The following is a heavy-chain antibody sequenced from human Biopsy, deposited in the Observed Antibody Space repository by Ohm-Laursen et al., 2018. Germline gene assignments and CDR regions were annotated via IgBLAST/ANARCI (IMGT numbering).Heavy chain of an antibody. D-gene: IGHD4-17*01. V-gene: IGHV4-34*08. CDR3: GNEVYGRDY. J-gene: IGHJ4*02. Sequence: TLSLTCTVYGATFSDYYWSWIRQPPGKGLEWVGQINQSGETKYNPSLQSRVTISAEVSKNQFSLKLRSLTAADTAIYYCGNEVYGRDYWGQGARATVSS. CDR1: GATFSDYY. CDR2: INQSGET.